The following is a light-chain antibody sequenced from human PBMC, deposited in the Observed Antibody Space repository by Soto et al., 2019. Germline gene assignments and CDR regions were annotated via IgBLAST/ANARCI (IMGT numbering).Light chain of an antibody. J-gene: IGKJ5*01. CDR3: QQRRDWPIT. CDR2: DVS. Sequence: EIVLTQSPATLSLSPGERATLPCRATQSLNTYLAWYQQKPGQAPRLLIYDVSNRATGIPARFSGGGSGTDFTLTISSLEPEDFAVYYCQQRRDWPITFGQGTRLKIK. V-gene: IGKV3-11*01. CDR1: QSLNTY.